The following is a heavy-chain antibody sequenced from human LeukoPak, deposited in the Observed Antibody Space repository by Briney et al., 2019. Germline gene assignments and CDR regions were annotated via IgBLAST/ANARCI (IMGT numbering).Heavy chain of an antibody. CDR2: ISGSGGST. V-gene: IGHV3-23*01. J-gene: IGHJ4*02. D-gene: IGHD3-22*01. CDR1: GFTFSSYG. CDR3: AKPINYYDSSGYYWNAFRY. Sequence: GSLRLSCAASGFTFSSYGMSWVRQAPGKGLEWVSAISGSGGSTYYADSVKGRFTISRDNSKNTLYLQMNSLRAEGTAVYYCAKPINYYDSSGYYWNAFRYWGQGTLVTVSS.